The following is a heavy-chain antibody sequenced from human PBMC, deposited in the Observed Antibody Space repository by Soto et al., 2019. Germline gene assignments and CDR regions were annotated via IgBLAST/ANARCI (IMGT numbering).Heavy chain of an antibody. CDR1: GFTFANSW. Sequence: GGSLRLSCTTSGFTFANSWMPWVRQAPGKGLEWIGRIKSERDGGKREYGAAGRGSISSSRDDTNKTLHLHIDSLKDTDTDYYYCDKFRYPHLLTRFPQRDYIDHWGQGILVTVSS. CDR3: DKFRYPHLLTRFPQRDYIDH. J-gene: IGHJ4*02. D-gene: IGHD1-20*01. CDR2: IKSERDGGKR. V-gene: IGHV3-15*01.